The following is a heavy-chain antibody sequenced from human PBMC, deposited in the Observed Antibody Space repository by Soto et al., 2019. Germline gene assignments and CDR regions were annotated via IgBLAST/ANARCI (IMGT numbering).Heavy chain of an antibody. V-gene: IGHV4-34*12. Sequence: PPETLSLTCAVYDGSFSGYFWSWIRQPPGQGLEWIGEILHGGSANYSPSLKSRVTISVDTSKNQLSLELSSVTAADTAVYYCARPHYRSNNFYVFFDDWGQGTLVT. J-gene: IGHJ4*02. CDR1: DGSFSGYF. CDR2: ILHGGSA. CDR3: ARPHYRSNNFYVFFDD. D-gene: IGHD6-19*01.